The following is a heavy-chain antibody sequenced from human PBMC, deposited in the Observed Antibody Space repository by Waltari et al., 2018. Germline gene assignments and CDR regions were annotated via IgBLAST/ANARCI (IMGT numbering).Heavy chain of an antibody. CDR3: ARSGDILTGYAFDY. Sequence: QVQLVESGGGVVQPGGYLRRSCAASGFTFSSYDRIGVRKAPGKGLVWVAFIRYDGSNKYYADSVKGRFTISRDNSKNTLYLQMNSLRAEDTAVYYCARSGDILTGYAFDYWGQGTLVTVSS. J-gene: IGHJ4*02. V-gene: IGHV3-30*02. D-gene: IGHD3-9*01. CDR2: IRYDGSNK. CDR1: GFTFSSYD.